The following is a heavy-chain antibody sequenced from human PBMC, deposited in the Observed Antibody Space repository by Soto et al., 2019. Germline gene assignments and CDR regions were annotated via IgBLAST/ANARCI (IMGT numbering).Heavy chain of an antibody. CDR3: ARVMRNSSSWYTPSLDY. V-gene: IGHV3-30-3*01. CDR1: GFTFSSYA. J-gene: IGHJ4*02. CDR2: ISYDGSNK. D-gene: IGHD6-13*01. Sequence: QVQLVESGGGVVQPGRSLRLSCAASGFTFSSYAMHWVRQAPGKGLEWVAVISYDGSNKYYVDSVKGRFTISRDNSKNTLYLQMNSLRAEDTAVYYCARVMRNSSSWYTPSLDYWGQGTLVTVSS.